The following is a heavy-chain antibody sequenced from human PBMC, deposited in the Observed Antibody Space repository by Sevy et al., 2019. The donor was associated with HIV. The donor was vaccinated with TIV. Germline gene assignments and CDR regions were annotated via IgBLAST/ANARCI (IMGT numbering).Heavy chain of an antibody. CDR3: AKDSGYTINWYPGF. CDR1: GLTFDTYG. Sequence: GGSLRLSCAASGLTFDTYGMHWVRQTQGKGLEWVAVISSDGNTKYYGDSVKGRFTVSRDNSKSILYLQMNSLRAEDTAIYFCAKDSGYTINWYPGFWGQGTLVTVSS. J-gene: IGHJ4*02. CDR2: ISSDGNTK. V-gene: IGHV3-30*18. D-gene: IGHD6-13*01.